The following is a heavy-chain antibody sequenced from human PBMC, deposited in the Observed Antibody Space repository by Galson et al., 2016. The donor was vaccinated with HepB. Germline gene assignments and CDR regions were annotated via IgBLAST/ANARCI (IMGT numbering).Heavy chain of an antibody. D-gene: IGHD6-13*01. CDR2: ISISGNTI. CDR3: ARVVKQHFDY. J-gene: IGHJ4*02. CDR1: GFTFSDYY. Sequence: SLRLSCAASGFTFSDYYMSFLRQAPGKAPEWVSYISISGNTIYYEDSVKGRFTFSRDNAKNSVSLQMNSLRVDDTAVYFCARVVKQHFDYWGQGVLVTVSS. V-gene: IGHV3-11*01.